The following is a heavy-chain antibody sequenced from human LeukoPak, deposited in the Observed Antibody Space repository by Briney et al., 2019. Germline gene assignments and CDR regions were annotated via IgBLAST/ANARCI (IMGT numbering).Heavy chain of an antibody. CDR3: ARRLRGYCSSTSCYRTSPLGFDP. V-gene: IGHV4-59*08. CDR1: GGSISSYY. D-gene: IGHD2-2*02. J-gene: IGHJ5*02. Sequence: SETLSLTCTVSGGSISSYYWSWIRQPPGKGLEWIGYIYYSGSTYYNPSLKSRVTISVDTSKNQFSLKLSSVTAADTAVYYCARRLRGYCSSTSCYRTSPLGFDPWGQGTLVTVSS. CDR2: IYYSGST.